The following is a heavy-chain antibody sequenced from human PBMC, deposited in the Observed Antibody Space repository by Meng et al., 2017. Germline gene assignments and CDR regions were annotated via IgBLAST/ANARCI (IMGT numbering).Heavy chain of an antibody. V-gene: IGHV1-69*05. CDR1: GGTFSSYF. D-gene: IGHD1-20*01. CDR2: IIPIFGTA. CDR3: ARDRQFGNSITGTTGAFDI. J-gene: IGHJ3*02. Sequence: SVKVSCKASGGTFSSYFISWVRQAPGQGLEWMGGIIPIFGTANYAQKFQGRGTITTDKSTSTAYMELSSLRTEDTAVYYRARDRQFGNSITGTTGAFDIWGQGTMVTVSS.